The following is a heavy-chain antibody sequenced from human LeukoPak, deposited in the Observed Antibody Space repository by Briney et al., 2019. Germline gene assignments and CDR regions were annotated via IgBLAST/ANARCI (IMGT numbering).Heavy chain of an antibody. CDR1: GFTFSSYA. CDR3: ARALSGSDDAFDI. D-gene: IGHD6-19*01. V-gene: IGHV3-30-3*01. Sequence: GGSLRLSCAASGFTFSSYAMHWVRQAPGKGLEWVAVISYDGSNKYYADSVKGRFTISRDNSKNTLYLQMNSLRAEDTAVYYCARALSGSDDAFDIWGQGTMVTVSS. J-gene: IGHJ3*02. CDR2: ISYDGSNK.